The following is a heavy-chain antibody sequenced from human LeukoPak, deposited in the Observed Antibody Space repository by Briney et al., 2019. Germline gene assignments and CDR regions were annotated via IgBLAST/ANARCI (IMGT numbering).Heavy chain of an antibody. J-gene: IGHJ4*02. V-gene: IGHV4-4*08. CDR1: GGSTSHYY. CDR2: IHFRGST. D-gene: IGHD5-24*01. Sequence: PSETLSLTCIVSGGSTSHYYWSWIRHPPGGGVGWIGYIHFRGSTNYNPSLKSRVTISMDTSKNQFSLKLSSVTAADTAVYYWATIWHDGDNPYDYWGQGTLVTVSS. CDR3: ATIWHDGDNPYDY.